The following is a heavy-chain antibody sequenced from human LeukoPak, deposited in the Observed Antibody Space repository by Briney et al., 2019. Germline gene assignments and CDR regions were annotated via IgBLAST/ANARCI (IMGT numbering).Heavy chain of an antibody. Sequence: QPGGSLRLSCAASGFTFSSYWMSWVRQAPGKGLEWVANIKQDASEKNYVDSVKGRFIISRDNAKNSLYLQINSLRAEDTAIYYCARDGPSYGGNCVFDHWGQGTLVTVSS. CDR1: GFTFSSYW. D-gene: IGHD4-23*01. CDR2: IKQDASEK. V-gene: IGHV3-7*01. J-gene: IGHJ4*02. CDR3: ARDGPSYGGNCVFDH.